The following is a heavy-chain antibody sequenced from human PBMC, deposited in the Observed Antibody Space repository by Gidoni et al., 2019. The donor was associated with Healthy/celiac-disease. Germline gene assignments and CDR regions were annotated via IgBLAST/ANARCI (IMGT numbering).Heavy chain of an antibody. CDR1: GGPFSSYA. V-gene: IGHV1-69*04. CDR2: IIPILGIA. CDR3: ARDRGKTGDRGLRWFDP. Sequence: QVQLVQSGAEVKKPGSSVKVSCKASGGPFSSYAISWVRQAPGQGLEWMGRIIPILGIANYAQKFQGRVTITADKSTSTAYMELSSLRSEDTAVYYCARDRGKTGDRGLRWFDPWGQGTLVTVSS. J-gene: IGHJ5*02. D-gene: IGHD7-27*01.